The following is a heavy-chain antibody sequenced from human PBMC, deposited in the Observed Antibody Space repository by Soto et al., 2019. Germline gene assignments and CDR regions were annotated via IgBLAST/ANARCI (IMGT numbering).Heavy chain of an antibody. J-gene: IGHJ6*02. Sequence: SETLSLTCAVHGGSFSGYYWDWIRQPPGKGREWIGEVNHGGTSNYNPSLKSRAIISVDTPKNQFSLKLTSVTAGGTALFFCASLFFLGSGELFHGLGVRGQGTKVTVSS. D-gene: IGHD3-10*01. CDR1: GGSFSGYY. CDR2: VNHGGTS. CDR3: ASLFFLGSGELFHGLGV. V-gene: IGHV4-34*01.